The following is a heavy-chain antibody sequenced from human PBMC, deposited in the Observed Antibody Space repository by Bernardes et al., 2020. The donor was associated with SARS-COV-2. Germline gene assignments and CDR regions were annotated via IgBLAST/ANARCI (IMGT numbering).Heavy chain of an antibody. CDR2: IIPIFGRT. CDR3: ARDFKADFYHFAMDV. Sequence: SVKVSCKASGGIFSSYAINWVRQAPGQGLDWMGGIIPIFGRTNYAQKFQGRVTISADMSTSTAYMELSGLRSEDTAVYYCARDFKADFYHFAMDVWGQGTTGTVSS. J-gene: IGHJ6*02. CDR1: GGIFSSYA. D-gene: IGHD3-3*01. V-gene: IGHV1-69*06.